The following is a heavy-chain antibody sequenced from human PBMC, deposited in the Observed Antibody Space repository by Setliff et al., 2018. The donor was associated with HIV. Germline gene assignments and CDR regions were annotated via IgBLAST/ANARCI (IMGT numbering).Heavy chain of an antibody. Sequence: PSVKVSCKASGYRFTGDYIHWVRQAPGQGLEWMGWVNPISGVTNDAQSFQGRVTISADESTNTAHMELRSLTSEGTAAYYCTRGALYGLFEFWGPGTLVTVSS. CDR3: TRGALYGLFEF. J-gene: IGHJ4*02. D-gene: IGHD3-10*01. V-gene: IGHV1-2*02. CDR2: VNPISGVT. CDR1: GYRFTGDY.